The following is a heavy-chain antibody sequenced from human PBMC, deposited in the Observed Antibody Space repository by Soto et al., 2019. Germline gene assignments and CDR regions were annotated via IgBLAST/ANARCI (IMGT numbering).Heavy chain of an antibody. D-gene: IGHD3-22*01. CDR1: GFTFSSYG. CDR2: IWYDGSNK. CDR3: ARDLAGGDDSSGRDY. J-gene: IGHJ4*02. V-gene: IGHV3-33*01. Sequence: QVQLVESGGGVVQPGRSLRLSCAASGFTFSSYGMHWVRQAPGKGLEWVAVIWYDGSNKYYADSVKGRFTISRDNSKNTLYLQMNSLRAEDTAVYYCARDLAGGDDSSGRDYWGQGTLVTVSS.